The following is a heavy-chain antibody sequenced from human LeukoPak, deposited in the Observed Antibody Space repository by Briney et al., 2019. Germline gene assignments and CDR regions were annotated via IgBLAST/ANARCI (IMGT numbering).Heavy chain of an antibody. Sequence: GGSLRLSCAASGFTFSSYGMSWVRQAPGKGLEWVSAISGSGGSTYYADSVKGRFTISRDNSKNTLYLQMNSLRAEDTAVYYCAEDSSGWYSRGRNHWFDPWGQGTLVTVSS. D-gene: IGHD6-19*01. CDR2: ISGSGGST. CDR3: AEDSSGWYSRGRNHWFDP. J-gene: IGHJ5*02. V-gene: IGHV3-23*01. CDR1: GFTFSSYG.